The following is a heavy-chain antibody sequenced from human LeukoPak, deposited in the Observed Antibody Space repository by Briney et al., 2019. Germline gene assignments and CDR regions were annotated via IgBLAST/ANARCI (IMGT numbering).Heavy chain of an antibody. Sequence: ASVKVSCKASGYTFTGYYMHWVRQAPGQGLEWMGWINPNSGGTNYAQKFQGRVTMTRDTSISTAYMELRSLRSDDTAVYYCARMALERGYSGYDRLFDYWGQGTLVTVSS. CDR2: INPNSGGT. V-gene: IGHV1-2*02. CDR3: ARMALERGYSGYDRLFDY. CDR1: GYTFTGYY. D-gene: IGHD5-12*01. J-gene: IGHJ4*02.